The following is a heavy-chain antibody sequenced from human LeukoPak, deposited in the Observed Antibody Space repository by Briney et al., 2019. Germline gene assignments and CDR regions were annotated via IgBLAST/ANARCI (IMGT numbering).Heavy chain of an antibody. CDR2: IRQDGSET. CDR1: GFTFSSYA. CDR3: ARDGTAPGLYFDL. Sequence: PGGSLRLSCAASGFTFSSYAMSWVRQAPGKGLEWVASIRQDGSETSSVDSVKGRFTISRDNTKNLLYLQMSSLRDEDTAVYYCARDGTAPGLYFDLWGQGTLVTVSS. D-gene: IGHD1-1*01. V-gene: IGHV3-7*01. J-gene: IGHJ4*01.